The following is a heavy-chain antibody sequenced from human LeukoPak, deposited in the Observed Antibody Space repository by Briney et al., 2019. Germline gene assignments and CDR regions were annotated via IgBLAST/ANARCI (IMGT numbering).Heavy chain of an antibody. CDR3: ARVGTLCSGGSCYRGNFDY. V-gene: IGHV1-18*01. Sequence: ASVTVSYTASGYTFTSYGISWVRQAPGQGREGVGWISAYNGNTNYAQKLQGTVTMTTDTSTSTAYMELRSLRSDDTAVYYCARVGTLCSGGSCYRGNFDYWGQGTLVTVSS. J-gene: IGHJ4*02. D-gene: IGHD2-15*01. CDR1: GYTFTSYG. CDR2: ISAYNGNT.